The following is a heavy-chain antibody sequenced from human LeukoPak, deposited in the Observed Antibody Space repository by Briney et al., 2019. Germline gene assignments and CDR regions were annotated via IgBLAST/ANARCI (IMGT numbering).Heavy chain of an antibody. V-gene: IGHV4-34*01. CDR1: GGSFSGYY. J-gene: IGHJ6*03. D-gene: IGHD6-13*01. CDR3: ARAWGAAAGTGYYYMDV. CDR2: INHSGST. Sequence: PSETLSLTCAVYGGSFSGYYWSWIRQPPGKGLEWGGEINHSGSTNYNPSLKSRVTISVDTSKNQFSLKLSSVTAADTAVYYCARAWGAAAGTGYYYMDVWGKGTTVTVSS.